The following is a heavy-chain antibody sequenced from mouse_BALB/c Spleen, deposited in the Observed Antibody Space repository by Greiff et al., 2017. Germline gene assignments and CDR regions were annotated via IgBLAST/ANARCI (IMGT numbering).Heavy chain of an antibody. Sequence: VQLQQSGAELVKPGASVKLSCKASGYTFTSYYMYWVKQRPGQGLEWIGEINPSNGGTNFNEKFKSKATLTVDKSSSTAYMQLSSLTSEDSAVYYCTREGLGDGYAMDYWGQGTSVTVSS. J-gene: IGHJ4*01. D-gene: IGHD2-3*01. CDR2: INPSNGGT. CDR1: GYTFTSYY. CDR3: TREGLGDGYAMDY. V-gene: IGHV1S81*02.